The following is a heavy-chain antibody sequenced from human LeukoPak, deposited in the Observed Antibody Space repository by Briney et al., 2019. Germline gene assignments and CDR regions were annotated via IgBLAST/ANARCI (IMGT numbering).Heavy chain of an antibody. CDR3: AREGGYSIRLKLFDY. Sequence: TGGSLRLSCAASGFTFSSYAMHWVRQAPGKGLEWVAIISYDGSNKHGDSLKGRFTISRDNSKNTLYLQMNSLRTEDTAVYYCAREGGYSIRLKLFDYWGQGTLATVSS. J-gene: IGHJ4*02. CDR2: ISYDGSNK. D-gene: IGHD1-14*01. CDR1: GFTFSSYA. V-gene: IGHV3-30*04.